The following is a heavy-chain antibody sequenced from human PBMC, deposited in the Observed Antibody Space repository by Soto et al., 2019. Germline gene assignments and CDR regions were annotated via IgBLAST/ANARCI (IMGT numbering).Heavy chain of an antibody. V-gene: IGHV4-31*03. J-gene: IGHJ4*02. CDR1: GGSISSGGYY. CDR3: ATLTPYSSSSGNYFDY. CDR2: IYYSGST. Sequence: SETLSLTCTVSGGSISSGGYYWSWIRQHPGKGLEWIGYIYYSGSTYYNPSLKSRVTISVDTSKNQFSLKLSSVTAADTAVYYCATLTPYSSSSGNYFDYWGQGTLVTVSS. D-gene: IGHD6-6*01.